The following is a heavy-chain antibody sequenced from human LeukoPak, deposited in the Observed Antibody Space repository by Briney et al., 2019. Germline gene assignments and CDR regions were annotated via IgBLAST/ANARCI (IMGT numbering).Heavy chain of an antibody. CDR2: IGIDSGNT. J-gene: IGHJ4*02. Sequence: GGSLRLSCAASGFIFNDYSMNWVRQAPGKGLEWISYIGIDSGNTKYADSVKGRFTISGDNAKNSLYLQMNSLRAEDTAVYYCARSSEYYFDYWGQATLVTVSS. CDR1: GFIFNDYS. V-gene: IGHV3-48*04. CDR3: ARSSEYYFDY.